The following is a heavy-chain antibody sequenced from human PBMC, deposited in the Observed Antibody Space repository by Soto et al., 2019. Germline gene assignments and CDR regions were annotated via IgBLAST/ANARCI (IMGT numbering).Heavy chain of an antibody. D-gene: IGHD6-19*01. CDR1: GYTFNHYF. V-gene: IGHV1-46*02. CDR3: ARNMNSGFDY. Sequence: QVQLVQSGAEVKKPGASVKVSCKASGYTFNHYFMVWVRQAPGQGLEWVGLINPSDGSTTHAQKFQGRVTMTRDPFTSTVYMELSSLRSEDTAIYYCARNMNSGFDYWGQGTLITVSS. CDR2: INPSDGST. J-gene: IGHJ4*02.